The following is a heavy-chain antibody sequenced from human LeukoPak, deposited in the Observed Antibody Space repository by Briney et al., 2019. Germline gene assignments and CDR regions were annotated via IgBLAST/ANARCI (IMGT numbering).Heavy chain of an antibody. V-gene: IGHV4-4*07. CDR2: IYSTGST. J-gene: IGHJ4*02. D-gene: IGHD6-13*01. CDR1: GGSISSYY. Sequence: SETLSLTCTVPGGSISSYYWSWIRQPAGKVLEWIGRIYSTGSTNYNPSLKSRVTMSVDTSKNQFSLRLRSVTAADTAVYYCARQIASAGTAGFDFWGQGALVTVSS. CDR3: ARQIASAGTAGFDF.